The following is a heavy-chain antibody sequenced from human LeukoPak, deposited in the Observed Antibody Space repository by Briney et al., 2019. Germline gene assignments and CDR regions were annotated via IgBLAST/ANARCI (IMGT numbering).Heavy chain of an antibody. CDR2: INHSGST. D-gene: IGHD3-16*01. V-gene: IGHV4-34*01. CDR1: GGSFSGYY. Sequence: PSETLSLTCAVSGGSFSGYYWSWIRQPPGKGLEWIGEINHSGSTNYNPSLKSRVTISVDTSKNQFSLKLSSVTAADTAVYYCASSRWGDYVFDYWGQGTLVTVSS. J-gene: IGHJ4*02. CDR3: ASSRWGDYVFDY.